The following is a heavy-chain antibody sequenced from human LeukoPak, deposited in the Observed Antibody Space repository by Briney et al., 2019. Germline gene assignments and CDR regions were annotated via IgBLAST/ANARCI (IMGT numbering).Heavy chain of an antibody. CDR1: GYTFTSYG. J-gene: IGHJ4*02. CDR2: ISAYNGNT. CDR3: ARQGRVDSSGWYEDY. Sequence: GASVKVSCKASGYTFTSYGISWVRQAPGQGLEWMGWISAYNGNTNYAQKLQGRVTMTTDTSTSTAYMELRSLRSDDTAVYYCARQGRVDSSGWYEDYWGQGTLVTVSS. D-gene: IGHD6-19*01. V-gene: IGHV1-18*01.